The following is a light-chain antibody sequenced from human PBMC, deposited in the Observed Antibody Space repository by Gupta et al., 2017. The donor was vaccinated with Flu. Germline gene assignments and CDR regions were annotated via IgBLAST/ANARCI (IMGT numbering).Light chain of an antibody. CDR2: AAS. CDR3: QKQNSTPRT. Sequence: PSSLAASVGDRVTITCRASKEIGSYLAWYQQKTGKRPTLLIYAASSKQSGVPPWFSASGFGTAFTLPITSLQPDDVATYYCQKQNSTPRTFGRGTKVEIK. CDR1: KEIGSY. V-gene: IGKV1-27*01. J-gene: IGKJ4*01.